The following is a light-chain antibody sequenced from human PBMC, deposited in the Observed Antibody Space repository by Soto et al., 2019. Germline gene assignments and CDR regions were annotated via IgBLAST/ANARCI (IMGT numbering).Light chain of an antibody. CDR1: QSVSSN. J-gene: IGKJ4*01. Sequence: GVTQSAATLSVSPGERATLSCRASQSVSSNLAWYQQKPGQTPRLLMYGASTRATGIPARFSGSGSGTEFTLTISSLQSEDFAVYYCQQYHKWPPFTFGGGTKVDIK. CDR3: QQYHKWPPFT. CDR2: GAS. V-gene: IGKV3-15*01.